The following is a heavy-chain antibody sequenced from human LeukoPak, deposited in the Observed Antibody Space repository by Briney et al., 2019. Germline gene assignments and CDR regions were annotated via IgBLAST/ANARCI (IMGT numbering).Heavy chain of an antibody. Sequence: SETLSLTCAVYGGSFSDYYWNWIRQPPGKGLEWIGEINHSGSTNYNPSLKSRVTISVDTSKNQFSLKLSSVTAADTAVYYCARVYDSNRSGYFDYWGQGTLVTLSS. D-gene: IGHD3-22*01. J-gene: IGHJ4*02. V-gene: IGHV4-34*01. CDR3: ARVYDSNRSGYFDY. CDR2: INHSGST. CDR1: GGSFSDYY.